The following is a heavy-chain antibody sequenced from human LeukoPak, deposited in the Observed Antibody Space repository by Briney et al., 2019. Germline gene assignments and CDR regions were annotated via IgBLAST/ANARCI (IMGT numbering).Heavy chain of an antibody. CDR3: AFSSWYVWGLPHGMDV. D-gene: IGHD6-13*01. Sequence: GGSLRLSCTASGFSFERYAMSWVRQAPGKGLEWVSVISGSGYSTYYGDSVKGRFTISRDNSNNTLFLQMKSLRAEDTAVYYCAFSSWYVWGLPHGMDVWGQGTTVTVSS. V-gene: IGHV3-23*01. J-gene: IGHJ6*02. CDR1: GFSFERYA. CDR2: ISGSGYST.